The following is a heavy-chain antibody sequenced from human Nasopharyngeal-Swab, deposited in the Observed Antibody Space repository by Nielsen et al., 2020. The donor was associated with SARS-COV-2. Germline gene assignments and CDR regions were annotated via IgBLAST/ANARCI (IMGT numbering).Heavy chain of an antibody. CDR1: GYTFTSYY. CDR2: INPGGGST. V-gene: IGHV1-46*01. Sequence: ASVKVSCKASGYTFTSYYMHWVRQAPGQGLEWMGIINPGGGSTSYAQKFQGRVTMTRDTSTSTVYMELSSLRSEDTAVYYCAREDYDTNFDYWGQGTLVTVSS. D-gene: IGHD4-17*01. J-gene: IGHJ4*02. CDR3: AREDYDTNFDY.